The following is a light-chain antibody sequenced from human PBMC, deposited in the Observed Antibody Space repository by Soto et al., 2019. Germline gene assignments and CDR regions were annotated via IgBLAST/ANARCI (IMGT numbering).Light chain of an antibody. CDR1: QSISVV. J-gene: IGKJ1*01. CDR3: QQYNPYSMWT. CDR2: DTS. V-gene: IGKV1-5*01. Sequence: DIQMTQTACTLPASVGDRVAITCLASQSISVVVAWYQQKPGKAPKLLIFDTSSLESGVPSRFSGSGSGTEFTLTISSLQSDDFATYYCQQYNPYSMWTFGQGTKVDIK.